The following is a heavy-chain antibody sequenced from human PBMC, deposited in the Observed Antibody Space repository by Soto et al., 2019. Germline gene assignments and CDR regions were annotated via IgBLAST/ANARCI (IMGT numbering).Heavy chain of an antibody. CDR3: TRGVLA. J-gene: IGHJ5*02. D-gene: IGHD2-8*01. V-gene: IGHV4-30-2*01. CDR2: ISPSGSP. CDR1: GGSVNSGGYS. Sequence: SSETLSLTCSVSGGSVNSGGYSWSWIRQPPGKGLEWIGFISPSGSPAYNPSLKGRVTISVDRSNNQISLEISSVTAADTAVYYCTRGVLAWGPGTLVTVSS.